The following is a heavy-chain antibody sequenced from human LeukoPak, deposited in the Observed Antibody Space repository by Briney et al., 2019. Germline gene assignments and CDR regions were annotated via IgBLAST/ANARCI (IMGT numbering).Heavy chain of an antibody. V-gene: IGHV3-23*01. CDR2: ISGTGGST. D-gene: IGHD4/OR15-4a*01. CDR1: GFTFSSYA. CDR3: ARDHLGASFGY. J-gene: IGHJ4*02. Sequence: GGSLRLSCAASGFTFSSYAMSWVRQAPGKGLEWVSGISGTGGSTYYADSVKGRFTISRDNSKNTLYLQMNSLRAEDTAVYYCARDHLGASFGYWGQGTLVTVSS.